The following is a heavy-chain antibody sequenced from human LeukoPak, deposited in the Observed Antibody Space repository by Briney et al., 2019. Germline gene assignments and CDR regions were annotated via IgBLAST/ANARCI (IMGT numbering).Heavy chain of an antibody. CDR1: GYTFTGYY. Sequence: GASVTVSCKASGYTFTGYYMHWVRQPPGQGLEWMGWINPKRGGTNYAQKFQGRVTMTRDTSISTAYMELSRLRSDDTAVYYCARDYRSSWRAFDIWGQGTMVTVSS. J-gene: IGHJ3*02. V-gene: IGHV1-2*02. CDR2: INPKRGGT. CDR3: ARDYRSSWRAFDI. D-gene: IGHD6-13*01.